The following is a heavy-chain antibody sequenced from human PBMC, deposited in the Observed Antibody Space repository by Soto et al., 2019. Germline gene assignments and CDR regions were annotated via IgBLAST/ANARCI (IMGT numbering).Heavy chain of an antibody. CDR3: ARGPNYGDYESDCYDY. Sequence: GASVKVSCKASGYTFTGYYMHWVRQAPGQGLEWMGWINPNSGGTNYAQKFQGWVTMTRDTSISTAYMELSRLRSDDTAVYYCARGPNYGDYESDCYDYWGQGTLVTVSS. D-gene: IGHD4-17*01. CDR2: INPNSGGT. J-gene: IGHJ4*02. CDR1: GYTFTGYY. V-gene: IGHV1-2*04.